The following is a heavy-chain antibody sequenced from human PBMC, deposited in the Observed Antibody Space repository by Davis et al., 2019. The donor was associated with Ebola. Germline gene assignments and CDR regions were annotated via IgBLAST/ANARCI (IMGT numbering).Heavy chain of an antibody. CDR3: ARGVMITFGGVIVRSYYFDY. CDR2: ISGSGGST. Sequence: GESLKISCAASGFTFSSYAMSWVRQAPGKGLEWVSAISGSGGSTYYADSVKGRFTISRDNSKNTLYLQMNSLRAEDTAVYYCARGVMITFGGVIVRSYYFDYWGQGTLVTVSS. CDR1: GFTFSSYA. V-gene: IGHV3-23*01. D-gene: IGHD3-16*02. J-gene: IGHJ4*02.